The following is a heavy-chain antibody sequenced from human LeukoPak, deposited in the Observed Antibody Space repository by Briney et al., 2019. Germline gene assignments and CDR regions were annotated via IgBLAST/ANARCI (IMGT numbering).Heavy chain of an antibody. Sequence: GGSLRLPCAAPGFTVRSNYMNWVPQAPGEGVEWVSVFVGGCRTYSQGSGKDRFIISRDNSKNTVYLQMNSLRAEETAVYYCARGDRAASGYDYWGQGTLVTVSS. V-gene: IGHV3-66*01. J-gene: IGHJ4*02. CDR3: ARGDRAASGYDY. CDR2: FVGGCRT. D-gene: IGHD3-22*01. CDR1: GFTVRSNY.